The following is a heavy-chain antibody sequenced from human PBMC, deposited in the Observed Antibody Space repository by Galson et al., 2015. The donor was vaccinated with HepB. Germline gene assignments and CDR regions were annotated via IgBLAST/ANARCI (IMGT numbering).Heavy chain of an antibody. CDR2: ISYGGSSK. D-gene: IGHD6-19*01. CDR1: GFTFSNYG. V-gene: IGHV3-30*18. J-gene: IGHJ4*02. CDR3: AKDPYLYSALAGTMAGFDY. Sequence: SLRLSCAASGFTFSNYGMHWVRQAPGTGLEWMAVISYGGSSKYYADYVKGRFTISRDNSKNTLYLQMNSLRAEDTALYYCAKDPYLYSALAGTMAGFDYWGQGTLVTVSS.